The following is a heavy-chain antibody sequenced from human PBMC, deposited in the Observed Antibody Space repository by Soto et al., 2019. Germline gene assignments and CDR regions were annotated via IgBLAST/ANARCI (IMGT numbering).Heavy chain of an antibody. CDR2: IYHSGST. J-gene: IGHJ3*02. V-gene: IGHV4-38-2*01. CDR3: ARARDYYDSPFDI. D-gene: IGHD3-22*01. CDR1: CYSIRSGSS. Sequence: SATLSLTRALFCYSIRSGSSSGWIRQPPGKGLEWIGSIYHSGSTYYNPSLKSRVTISVDTSKNQFSLKLSSVTAADTAVYYCARARDYYDSPFDIWGQGTMVT.